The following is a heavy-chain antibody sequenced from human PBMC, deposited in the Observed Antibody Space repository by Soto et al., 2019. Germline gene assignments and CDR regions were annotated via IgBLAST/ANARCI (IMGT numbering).Heavy chain of an antibody. V-gene: IGHV3-30*18. CDR2: ISYDGSNK. CDR1: GFTFSSYG. D-gene: IGHD3-10*01. CDR3: SKDVHVLLWFGELLTGGGYFDY. Sequence: PVGSLRLSCAASGFTFSSYGMHWVRQAPGKGLEWVAVISYDGSNKYYADSVKGRFTISRDNSKNTMNLQMNSLRAEDTAVYYGSKDVHVLLWFGELLTGGGYFDYWGQGTLVTV. J-gene: IGHJ4*02.